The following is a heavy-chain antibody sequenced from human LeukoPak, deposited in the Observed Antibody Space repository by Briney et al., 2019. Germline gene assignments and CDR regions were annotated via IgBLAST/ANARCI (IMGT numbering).Heavy chain of an antibody. Sequence: GGSLRLSCAASGFTFSSYAMSWVRQAPGKGLEWVSAISGSGGSTYYADSVKGRFTISRDNSKNTLYLQTNSLRAEDTALYYCARVSRSGSLDMHFDIWGQGTMVTVSS. CDR3: ARVSRSGSLDMHFDI. CDR1: GFTFSSYA. D-gene: IGHD1-26*01. CDR2: ISGSGGST. J-gene: IGHJ3*02. V-gene: IGHV3-23*01.